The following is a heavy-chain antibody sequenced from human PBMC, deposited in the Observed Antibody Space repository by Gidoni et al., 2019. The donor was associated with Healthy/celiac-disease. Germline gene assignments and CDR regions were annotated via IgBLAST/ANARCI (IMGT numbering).Heavy chain of an antibody. V-gene: IGHV3-33*01. J-gene: IGHJ3*02. CDR2: IWYDGSNK. Sequence: FSSYGMHWVRQAPGKGLEWVAVIWYDGSNKYYADAVKGRFTISRDNSKNTLYLQMNSLRAEDTAVYYCARGGGGGSGAAFDIWGQGTMVTVSS. CDR3: ARGGGGGSGAAFDI. D-gene: IGHD3-10*01. CDR1: FSSYG.